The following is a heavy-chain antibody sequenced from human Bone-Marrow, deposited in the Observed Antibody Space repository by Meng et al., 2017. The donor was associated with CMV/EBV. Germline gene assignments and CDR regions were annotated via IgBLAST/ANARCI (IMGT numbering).Heavy chain of an antibody. J-gene: IGHJ4*02. D-gene: IGHD2-21*01. CDR1: GYAFTGYY. CDR2: INPNSGGT. V-gene: IGHV1-2*02. Sequence: ASVKVSCKASGYAFTGYYMHWVRQAPGQGLEWMGWINPNSGGTNYAQKFQGRVTMTRDTSISTAYMELSRLRSDDTAVYYCARDRRPGGGVFVRHYWGQGTLVTVSS. CDR3: ARDRRPGGGVFVRHY.